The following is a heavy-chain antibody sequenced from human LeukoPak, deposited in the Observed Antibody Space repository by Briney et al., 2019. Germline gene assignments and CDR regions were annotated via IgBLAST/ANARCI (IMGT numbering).Heavy chain of an antibody. V-gene: IGHV3-30*02. D-gene: IGHD2-2*01. CDR3: AKIKYQLPWVFDY. J-gene: IGHJ4*02. CDR2: IGNNRVTK. CDR1: GFIFSNYG. Sequence: GGTLRLSCAASGFIFSNYGMHWVRQAPGKGLEWVAFIGNNRVTKHYADAVRGRFTISRDNSKNAVFLQMNSLRAEDTAVYYCAKIKYQLPWVFDYWGQGTLVTVSS.